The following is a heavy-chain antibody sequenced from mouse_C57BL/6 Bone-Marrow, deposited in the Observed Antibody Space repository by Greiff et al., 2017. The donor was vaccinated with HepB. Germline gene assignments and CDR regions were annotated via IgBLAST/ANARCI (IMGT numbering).Heavy chain of an antibody. V-gene: IGHV1-55*01. CDR2: IYPGSGST. J-gene: IGHJ3*01. CDR3: ARRGWDGVWFAY. Sequence: QVQLKQPGAELVKPGASVKMSCKASGYTFTSYWITWVKQRPGQGLEWIGDIYPGSGSTNYNEKFKSKATLTVDTSSSTAYMQLSSLTTEDSAIYYCARRGWDGVWFAYWGQGTLVTVSA. CDR1: GYTFTSYW. D-gene: IGHD4-1*01.